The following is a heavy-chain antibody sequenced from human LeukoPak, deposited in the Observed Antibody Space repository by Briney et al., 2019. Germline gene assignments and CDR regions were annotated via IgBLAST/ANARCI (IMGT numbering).Heavy chain of an antibody. D-gene: IGHD4-4*01. CDR1: GYIFTDYY. Sequence: ASVKVSCKASGYIFTDYYMHWVRQAPGQELGWMGRINPNSGGTNYAQKFQGRVTMTRDTSISTAYTELSSLRAEDAAVYYCARDRASNLEYWGQGTLVTVSS. V-gene: IGHV1-2*06. CDR2: INPNSGGT. CDR3: ARDRASNLEY. J-gene: IGHJ4*02.